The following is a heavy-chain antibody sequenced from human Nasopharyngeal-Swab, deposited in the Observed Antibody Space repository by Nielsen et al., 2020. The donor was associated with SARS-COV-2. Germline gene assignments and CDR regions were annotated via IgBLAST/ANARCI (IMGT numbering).Heavy chain of an antibody. CDR2: MNPNSGNT. J-gene: IGHJ4*02. CDR3: ARGLDYDFWSGHLPFDY. CDR1: GYPFISYD. Sequence: ASVKVSCKASGYPFISYDINWVRQATGQGPEWMGWMNPNSGNTGYAQRFQGRVTMTRNTSISTAYMELSSLRSEDTAVYYCARGLDYDFWSGHLPFDYWGQGTLVTVST. V-gene: IGHV1-8*01. D-gene: IGHD3-3*01.